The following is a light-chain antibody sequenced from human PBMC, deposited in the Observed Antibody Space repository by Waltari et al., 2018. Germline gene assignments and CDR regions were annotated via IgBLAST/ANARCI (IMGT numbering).Light chain of an antibody. CDR1: SGHSSNV. V-gene: IGLV4-69*01. CDR3: QTGGHCTRV. Sequence: QLVLTQSPSASASLGASVKLTCTLSSGHSSNVGAWLQQRPEKGPRYLRKVKSAGSHRKGEGGPDRFPGYRSGAERYRPRSSLQAEDEAESYCQTGGHCTRVFGGGTKLTVL. J-gene: IGLJ3*02. CDR2: VKSAGSH.